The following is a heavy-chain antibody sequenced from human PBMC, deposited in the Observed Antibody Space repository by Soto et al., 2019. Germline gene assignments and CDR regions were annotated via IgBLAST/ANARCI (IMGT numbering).Heavy chain of an antibody. CDR2: ISAYNGNT. J-gene: IGHJ4*02. D-gene: IGHD2-2*01. Sequence: ASVKVSCKASGYTFTSYCISWVRQAPGQGLEWMGWISAYNGNTNYAQKLQGRVTMTTDTSTSTAYMELRSLRSDDTAVYYCARLRYCSSTSCKYFDYWGQGTLVTVSS. CDR1: GYTFTSYC. V-gene: IGHV1-18*04. CDR3: ARLRYCSSTSCKYFDY.